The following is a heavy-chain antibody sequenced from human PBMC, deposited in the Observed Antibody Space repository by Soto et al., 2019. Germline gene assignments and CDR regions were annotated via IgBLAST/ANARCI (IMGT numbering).Heavy chain of an antibody. J-gene: IGHJ4*02. CDR2: IIPIFGTA. Sequence: GASVKVSCKASGGTFSSYAISWVRQAPGQGLEWMGGIIPIFGTANYAQKFQGRVTVTADESTSTAYMELSSLRSEDTAVYYCATTPLPVIRYYFDYWGQGTLVTVSS. D-gene: IGHD2-15*01. CDR3: ATTPLPVIRYYFDY. V-gene: IGHV1-69*13. CDR1: GGTFSSYA.